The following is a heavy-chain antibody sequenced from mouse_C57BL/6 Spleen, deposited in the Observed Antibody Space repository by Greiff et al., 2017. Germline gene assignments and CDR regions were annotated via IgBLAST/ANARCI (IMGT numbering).Heavy chain of an antibody. CDR1: GYTFTSYG. V-gene: IGHV1-81*01. CDR2: IYPRSGNT. J-gene: IGHJ4*01. D-gene: IGHD1-1*01. CDR3: AREHYGRSGAMDY. Sequence: VKLVESGAELARPGASVKLSCKASGYTFTSYGISWVKQRTGQGLEWIGEIYPRSGNTYYNEKFKGKATLTADKSSSTAYMELRSLTSEDSAVYFCAREHYGRSGAMDYWGQGTSVTVSS.